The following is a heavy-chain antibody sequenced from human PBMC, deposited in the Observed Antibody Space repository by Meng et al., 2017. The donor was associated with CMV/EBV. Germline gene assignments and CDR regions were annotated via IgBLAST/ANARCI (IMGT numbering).Heavy chain of an antibody. D-gene: IGHD3-22*01. V-gene: IGHV4-4*07. CDR3: ARGGLYYYDSSGHFDY. CDR1: GGSISSYY. CDR2: IYTSGST. J-gene: IGHJ4*02. Sequence: QGQPAGAGPGRVKPSEPPSLTCTVSGGSISSYYWGWIRQPAGKGLEWIGRIYTSGSTNYNPSLKSRVTMSVDTSKNQFSLKLSSVTAADTAVYYCARGGLYYYDSSGHFDYWGQGTLVTVSS.